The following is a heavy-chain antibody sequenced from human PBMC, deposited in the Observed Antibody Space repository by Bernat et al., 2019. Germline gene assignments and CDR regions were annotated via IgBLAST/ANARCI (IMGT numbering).Heavy chain of an antibody. CDR2: IYYSGST. D-gene: IGHD3-22*01. CDR1: GGSISSSSYY. V-gene: IGHV4-39*01. Sequence: QLQLQESGPGLVKPSETLSLTCTVSGGSISSSSYYWGWIRQPPGKGLEGIGSIYYSGSTYYNPSLKSRVTISVDTSKNQFSLKLSSVTAADTAVYYCARHSSYDSSGYNWGQGTLVTVSS. CDR3: ARHSSYDSSGYN. J-gene: IGHJ4*02.